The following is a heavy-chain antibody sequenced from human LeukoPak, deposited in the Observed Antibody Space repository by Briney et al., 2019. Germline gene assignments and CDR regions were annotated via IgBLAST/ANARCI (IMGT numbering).Heavy chain of an antibody. CDR1: GGTFSSYA. V-gene: IGHV1-69*05. Sequence: SVKVSCKASGGTFSSYAISWVRQAPGQGLEWVGGIIPIFGAANYAQKFQGRVTITTDESTSTAYMELSSLRSEDTAVYYCARDGQQTAVAGTNWFGPWGQGTLVTVSS. CDR2: IIPIFGAA. D-gene: IGHD6-19*01. CDR3: ARDGQQTAVAGTNWFGP. J-gene: IGHJ5*02.